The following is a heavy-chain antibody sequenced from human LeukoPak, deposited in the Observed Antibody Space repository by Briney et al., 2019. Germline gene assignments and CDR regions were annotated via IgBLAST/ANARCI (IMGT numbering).Heavy chain of an antibody. CDR1: GGSISRDGHY. CDR2: IRDSGEA. V-gene: IGHV3-66*03. J-gene: IGHJ5*02. CDR3: ARDRAALQDWVEFDP. Sequence: ETLSLTCTVSGGSISRDGHYWSWVRQAPGKGLEWVGLIRDSGEAFYADFVRGRFAISRDESENTLYLQMNSLRVEDTAVYFCARDRAALQDWVEFDPWGQGTPVIVSS. D-gene: IGHD3/OR15-3a*01.